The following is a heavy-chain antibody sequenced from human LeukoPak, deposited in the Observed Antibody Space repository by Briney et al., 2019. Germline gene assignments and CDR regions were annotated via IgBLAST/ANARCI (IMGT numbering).Heavy chain of an antibody. CDR2: IWYDGSNK. J-gene: IGHJ3*02. CDR1: GFTFSSYG. Sequence: GGSLRLSCAASGFTFSSYGMHWVRQAPAKGLEWGAVIWYDGSNKYYADSVKGRFTISRDNSKNTLYLQMNSLRAEDTAVYYCARGARVGATLDDAFDIWGQGTMVTVSS. CDR3: ARGARVGATLDDAFDI. D-gene: IGHD1-26*01. V-gene: IGHV3-33*01.